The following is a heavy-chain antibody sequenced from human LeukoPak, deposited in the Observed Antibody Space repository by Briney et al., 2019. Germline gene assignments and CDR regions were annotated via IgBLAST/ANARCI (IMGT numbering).Heavy chain of an antibody. J-gene: IGHJ3*02. V-gene: IGHV3-23*01. Sequence: GGSLRLSCAASGFTFSSYEMNWVRQAPGKGLEWVSAISGSGGSTYYADSVKGRFIISRDNSKNTLYLQMNSLRAEDTAVYYCARDLNYYDSSGYHNPDAFDIWGQGTMVTVSS. D-gene: IGHD3-22*01. CDR1: GFTFSSYE. CDR2: ISGSGGST. CDR3: ARDLNYYDSSGYHNPDAFDI.